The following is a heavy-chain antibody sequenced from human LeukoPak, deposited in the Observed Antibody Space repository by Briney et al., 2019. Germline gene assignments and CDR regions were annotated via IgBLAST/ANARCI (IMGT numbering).Heavy chain of an antibody. CDR3: VRWVAARLFDY. V-gene: IGHV4-34*01. J-gene: IGHJ4*02. D-gene: IGHD6-6*01. CDR1: GVSFSGYY. Sequence: SETLSLTCAVYGVSFSGYYWSWIRQPPGKGLEWIGEINHSGSTNYNPSLKSGVTISVDTSKNKFSLKLSSVTAADTAVYYCVRWVAARLFDYWGQETLVTVSS. CDR2: INHSGST.